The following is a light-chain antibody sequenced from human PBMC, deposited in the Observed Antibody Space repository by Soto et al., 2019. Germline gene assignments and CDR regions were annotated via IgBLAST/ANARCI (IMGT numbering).Light chain of an antibody. CDR3: QQYGSTLFT. CDR2: GAS. V-gene: IGKV3-20*01. J-gene: IGKJ2*01. Sequence: EIVLTQSPGTLSLSPGERATLSCRASQSVSSTYLAWYQQKPGQAPRLLIYGASNRATGIPDKFSGSGSGTDFTLTISRLESEDFAVDYCQQYGSTLFTFGQGTKLESK. CDR1: QSVSSTY.